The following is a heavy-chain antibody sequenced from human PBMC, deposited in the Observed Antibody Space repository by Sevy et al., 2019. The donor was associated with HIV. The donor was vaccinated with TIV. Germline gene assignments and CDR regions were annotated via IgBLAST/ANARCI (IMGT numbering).Heavy chain of an antibody. V-gene: IGHV3-30-3*01. CDR2: ISYDGSSE. Sequence: GGSLRLSCAASGFTFTNYALHWIRQALGKGLEWVAIISYDGSSEYYADSVKGRFTISRDNSKNTLYLQMNSLRPDDTAVYYCARDLRPNYWYFDVWGRGTLVTVSS. J-gene: IGHJ2*01. CDR3: ARDLRPNYWYFDV. CDR1: GFTFTNYA.